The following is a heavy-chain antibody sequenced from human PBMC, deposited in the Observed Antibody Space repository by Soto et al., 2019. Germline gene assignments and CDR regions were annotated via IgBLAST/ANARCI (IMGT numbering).Heavy chain of an antibody. J-gene: IGHJ4*02. V-gene: IGHV1-18*04. Sequence: PSVEVSWKTSGYIFRPYGINWVRQDPVQVLEWMGWISGYSGNANLAQKFQGRVTMTTDKSTRTAYMELRRLRSDDTAVYYCAKRTSGTTWGESDYWGQGKLVTGSA. CDR3: AKRTSGTTWGESDY. D-gene: IGHD4-17*01. CDR2: ISGYSGNA. CDR1: GYIFRPYG.